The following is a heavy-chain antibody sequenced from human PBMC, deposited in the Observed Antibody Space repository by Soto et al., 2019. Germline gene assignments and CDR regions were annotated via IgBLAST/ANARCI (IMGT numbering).Heavy chain of an antibody. J-gene: IGHJ3*02. CDR3: AREASYYYDSSGYYGGAFDI. D-gene: IGHD3-22*01. CDR2: INSDGSST. V-gene: IGHV3-74*01. Sequence: VQLVESGGGLVQPGGSLRLSCAASGFTFSSYWMHWVRQAPGKGLVWVSRINSDGSSTSYADSVKGRFTISRDNAKNTLYLQMNSLRAEDTAVYYCAREASYYYDSSGYYGGAFDIWGQGTMVTVSS. CDR1: GFTFSSYW.